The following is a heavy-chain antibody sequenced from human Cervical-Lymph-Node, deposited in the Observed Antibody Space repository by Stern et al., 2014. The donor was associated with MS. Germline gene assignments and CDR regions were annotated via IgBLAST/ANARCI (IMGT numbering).Heavy chain of an antibody. CDR2: ISAYNGNT. Sequence: QVQLVQSGAEVKKPGASVKVSCKASGYTFTSYGISWVRQAPGQGLEWMGWISAYNGNTNYAQKLQGRVTMTTDTSTSTAYMELRSLRSDDTAVYYCARPLYDFWSGSQYGMDVWGQGTTVTVSS. D-gene: IGHD3-3*01. CDR3: ARPLYDFWSGSQYGMDV. J-gene: IGHJ6*02. V-gene: IGHV1-18*01. CDR1: GYTFTSYG.